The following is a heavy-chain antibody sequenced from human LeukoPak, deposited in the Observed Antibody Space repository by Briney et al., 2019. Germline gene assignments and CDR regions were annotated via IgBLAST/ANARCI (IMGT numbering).Heavy chain of an antibody. CDR1: GFTVSTYY. CDR3: ARGLGYCTSTTCLLPFDY. D-gene: IGHD2-2*01. J-gene: IGHJ4*02. CDR2: IYSGGST. Sequence: GGSLRLSCAASGFTVSTYYMTWVRQAPGKGLESVSVIYSGGSTYYADSVKGRFTVSRDNSKNTLYLQMNSLRAEDTAMYYCARGLGYCTSTTCLLPFDYWRQGTLVTVSS. V-gene: IGHV3-53*01.